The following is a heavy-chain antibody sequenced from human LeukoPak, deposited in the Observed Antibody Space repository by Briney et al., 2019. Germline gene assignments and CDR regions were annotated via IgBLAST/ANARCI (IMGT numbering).Heavy chain of an antibody. CDR2: ISGGGSSI. J-gene: IGHJ3*02. CDR1: GFTFSIYA. Sequence: GGSLRLSRAASGFTFSIYATTWVRQAPGKGLQWVSSISGGGSSIYYADSVKGRFTLSRDNSKNTLYLQMNSLRAEDTAVYYCAKGSYSGSHVFDIWGQGTMVTVSS. D-gene: IGHD1-26*01. CDR3: AKGSYSGSHVFDI. V-gene: IGHV3-23*01.